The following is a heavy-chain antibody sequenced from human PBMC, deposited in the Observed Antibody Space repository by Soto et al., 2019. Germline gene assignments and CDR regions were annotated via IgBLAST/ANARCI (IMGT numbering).Heavy chain of an antibody. V-gene: IGHV1-46*01. CDR1: GYTFTSYY. Sequence: QVQLVQSGAEVKRPGASVKVACKASGYTFTSYYMHWERQAPGQGLEWMGLINPSGGSTSYAQKFQGRVTMTGDKSTSTVYMELSSLRSEDTAVYYCARDLDMYCSGTSCSYWGQGTLVTVSS. CDR2: INPSGGST. D-gene: IGHD2-2*01. J-gene: IGHJ4*02. CDR3: ARDLDMYCSGTSCSY.